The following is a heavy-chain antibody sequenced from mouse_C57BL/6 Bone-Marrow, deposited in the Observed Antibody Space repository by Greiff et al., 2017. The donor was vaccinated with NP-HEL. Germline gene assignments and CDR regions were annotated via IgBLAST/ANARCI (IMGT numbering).Heavy chain of an antibody. J-gene: IGHJ2*01. CDR2: INPYNGGT. Sequence: VHVKQSGPVLVKPGASVKMSCKASGYTFTDYYMNWVKQSHGKSLEWIGVINPYNGGTSYNQKFKGKATLTVDKSSSTAYMELNSLTSEDSAVYYCASFFDYWGQGTTLTVSS. CDR1: GYTFTDYY. V-gene: IGHV1-19*01. CDR3: ASFFDY.